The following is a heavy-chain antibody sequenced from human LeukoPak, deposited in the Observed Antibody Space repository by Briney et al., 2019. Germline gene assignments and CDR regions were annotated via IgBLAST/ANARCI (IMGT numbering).Heavy chain of an antibody. Sequence: GGSLRLSCAASGFTFSSYAMSWVRQAPGKGLEWVSAISGSGGSTYYADSVKGRFTISRDNFKNTLYLQMNSLRAEDTAVYYCAKPRWFGESNPFDYWGQGTLVTVSS. CDR1: GFTFSSYA. V-gene: IGHV3-23*01. CDR3: AKPRWFGESNPFDY. CDR2: ISGSGGST. J-gene: IGHJ4*02. D-gene: IGHD3-10*01.